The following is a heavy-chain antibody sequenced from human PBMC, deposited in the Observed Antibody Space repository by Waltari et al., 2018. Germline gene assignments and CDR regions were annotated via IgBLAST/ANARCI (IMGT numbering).Heavy chain of an antibody. Sequence: QVQLVQSGAEVKKPGASVKVSCKASGYTFTSYAMHWVRQAPGQRLEWMGWINAGNGNTKDSQKFQGRVTITRDTSASTAYMELSSLISEDTAVYYCARGLLGVGATIALGYWGQGTLVTVSS. D-gene: IGHD1-26*01. J-gene: IGHJ4*02. CDR3: ARGLLGVGATIALGY. V-gene: IGHV1-3*01. CDR1: GYTFTSYA. CDR2: INAGNGNT.